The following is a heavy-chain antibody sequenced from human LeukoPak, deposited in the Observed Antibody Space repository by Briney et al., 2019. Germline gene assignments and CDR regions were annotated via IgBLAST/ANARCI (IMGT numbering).Heavy chain of an antibody. D-gene: IGHD6-6*01. CDR2: IGSGGYR. CDR3: AKKLPDASSYFDF. V-gene: IGHV3-23*01. Sequence: PGGSLRLSCVASGLTLSNYDTTWVRQAPGKGLEYVSSIGSGGYRFYGGSVKGRFSISRDNPQNTVYLQMNSLRGEDTAIYFCAKKLPDASSYFDFWGQGILVTVSS. J-gene: IGHJ4*02. CDR1: GLTLSNYD.